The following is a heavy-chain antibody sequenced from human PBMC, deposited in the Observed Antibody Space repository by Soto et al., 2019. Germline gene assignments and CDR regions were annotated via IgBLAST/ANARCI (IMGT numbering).Heavy chain of an antibody. CDR1: GFSLSNARMG. D-gene: IGHD2-15*01. V-gene: IGHV2-26*01. Sequence: QVTLKESGPVLVKPTETLTLTCTVSGFSLSNARMGVSWIRQPPGKALEWLAHIFSNDEKSYGTSLKSRLTISKDTSKSQVVLTMTNMDPVDTATYYCARIRDEDCSGGSCYYYFDYWGQGTLVTVSS. CDR3: ARIRDEDCSGGSCYYYFDY. J-gene: IGHJ4*02. CDR2: IFSNDEK.